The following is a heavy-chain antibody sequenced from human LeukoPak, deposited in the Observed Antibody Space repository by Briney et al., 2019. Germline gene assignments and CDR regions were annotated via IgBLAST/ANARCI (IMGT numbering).Heavy chain of an antibody. D-gene: IGHD3-10*01. CDR1: GGSISNYY. Sequence: SETLSLTCTVSGGSISNYYWSWIRQPPGKGLEWIGYIYYSGSTKYNPSLKSRVTISVDTSKNQFSLKLSSVTAADTAVYYCARAVGSGSSYYYYYMDVWGKGTTVTISS. J-gene: IGHJ6*03. V-gene: IGHV4-59*08. CDR3: ARAVGSGSSYYYYYMDV. CDR2: IYYSGST.